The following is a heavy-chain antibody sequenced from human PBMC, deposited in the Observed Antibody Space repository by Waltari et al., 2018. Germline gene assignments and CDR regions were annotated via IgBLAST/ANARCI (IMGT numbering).Heavy chain of an antibody. D-gene: IGHD5-18*01. Sequence: QVQLQESGPGLVKPSQTLSLTCTVSGGSISSGSYYWSCIRQPAGKGLEWIGRIYTSGSTNYNPSLKSRVTISVDTSKNQFSLKLSSVTAADTAVYYCARDLRTAMVTGPGAFDIWGQGTMVTVSS. V-gene: IGHV4-61*02. J-gene: IGHJ3*02. CDR1: GGSISSGSYY. CDR2: IYTSGST. CDR3: ARDLRTAMVTGPGAFDI.